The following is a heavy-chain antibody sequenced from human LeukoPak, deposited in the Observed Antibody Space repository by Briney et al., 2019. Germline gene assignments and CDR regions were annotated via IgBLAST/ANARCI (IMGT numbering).Heavy chain of an antibody. CDR3: ARVGDYYDSSGVRWFDP. V-gene: IGHV4-59*01. D-gene: IGHD3-22*01. CDR2: IYYSGST. CDR1: GGSISSYY. Sequence: PSETLSLTCTVSGGSISSYYWSWIRQPPGKGLAWIGYIYYSGSTNYNPSLKSRVTISVDTSKNQFSLKLSAVTAADTAVYYCARVGDYYDSSGVRWFDPWGQGTLVTVSS. J-gene: IGHJ5*02.